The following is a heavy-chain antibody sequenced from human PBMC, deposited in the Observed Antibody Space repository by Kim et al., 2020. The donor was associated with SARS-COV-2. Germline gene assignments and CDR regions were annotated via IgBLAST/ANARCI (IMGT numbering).Heavy chain of an antibody. V-gene: IGHV1-24*01. D-gene: IGHD2-2*01. CDR1: GYTLTELS. CDR3: ATSCSIISCHWFDP. CDR2: FDHEDGET. Sequence: ASVKVSCKVSGYTLTELSMHGVRQAPGKGLEWMGGFDHEDGETIYAQKFQGRVTMTEDTSTDTAYMEPSSLRSEDTAVYYCATSCSIISCHWFDPWGQGTLVTVSS. J-gene: IGHJ5*02.